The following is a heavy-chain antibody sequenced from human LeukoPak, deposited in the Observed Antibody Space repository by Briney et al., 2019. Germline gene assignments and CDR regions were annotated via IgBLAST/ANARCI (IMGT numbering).Heavy chain of an antibody. CDR2: VNRGGSET. CDR3: ARNNGMDV. Sequence: GGSLRLSCAASGFTLSNHWMTWVRQVPGRGPEWVANVNRGGSETYYLDSVKGLFTISKDNAKNSLYLQMNSLRAEDTALYHCARNNGMDVWGQGTTVIVSS. V-gene: IGHV3-7*03. J-gene: IGHJ6*02. CDR1: GFTLSNHW.